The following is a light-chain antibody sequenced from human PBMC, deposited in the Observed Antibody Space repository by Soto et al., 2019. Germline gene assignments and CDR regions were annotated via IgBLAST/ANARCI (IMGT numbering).Light chain of an antibody. CDR2: ANS. J-gene: IGLJ1*01. V-gene: IGLV1-40*01. Sequence: QSVLTQPPSVSGAPGQRVTISFSGSSSNIGAGYDVQWYRQFPGTAPKLIIYANSDRPSGVPDRFSGSKSGTSASLAITGLQAEDEADYYCQSYDSSLIVSKVFGTGTKVTVL. CDR1: SSNIGAGYD. CDR3: QSYDSSLIVSKV.